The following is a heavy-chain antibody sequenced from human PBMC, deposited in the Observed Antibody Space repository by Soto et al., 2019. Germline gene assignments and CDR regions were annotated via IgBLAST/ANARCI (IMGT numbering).Heavy chain of an antibody. D-gene: IGHD6-13*01. V-gene: IGHV3-23*01. CDR2: ISGSAGAT. J-gene: IGHJ4*02. Sequence: EVQLLESGGGVVQPGGSLRLSCAASGFTFSAYAMTWVRQAPGKGLEWVSVISGSAGATYYADSVKGRFTISRDNSKNTLYLQMNSLRAEDTAVYYCARQDYSTTWYLNYWGQGTLGTVSS. CDR1: GFTFSAYA. CDR3: ARQDYSTTWYLNY.